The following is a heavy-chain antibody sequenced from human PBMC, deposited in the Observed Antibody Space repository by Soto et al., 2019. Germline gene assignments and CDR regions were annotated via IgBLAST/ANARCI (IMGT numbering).Heavy chain of an antibody. Sequence: QVQLVQSGAEVKKPGSSVKVSCKASGGTFGSQGIAWVRQAPGQGLEWMGGFIAMLGTPTYAKKVQGRATISADESPTSSYLELRSLRSEDTGVYFCARGAMANFDYWGQGTVVTVSS. D-gene: IGHD5-18*01. CDR2: FIAMLGTP. CDR3: ARGAMANFDY. CDR1: GGTFGSQG. J-gene: IGHJ4*02. V-gene: IGHV1-69*01.